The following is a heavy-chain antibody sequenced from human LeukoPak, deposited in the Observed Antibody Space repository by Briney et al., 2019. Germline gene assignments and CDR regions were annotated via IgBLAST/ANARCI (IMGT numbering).Heavy chain of an antibody. D-gene: IGHD3-10*01. CDR2: IRYDGSNK. J-gene: IGHJ4*02. Sequence: GGSLRLSCAASGFTFSSYGMHWVRQAPGKGLEWVAFIRYDGSNKYYADSVKGRFTISRDNSKNTLYLQMNSLRAGDTAVYYCAKGGMRYGSGSYYNFDYWGQGTLVTVSS. CDR1: GFTFSSYG. V-gene: IGHV3-30*02. CDR3: AKGGMRYGSGSYYNFDY.